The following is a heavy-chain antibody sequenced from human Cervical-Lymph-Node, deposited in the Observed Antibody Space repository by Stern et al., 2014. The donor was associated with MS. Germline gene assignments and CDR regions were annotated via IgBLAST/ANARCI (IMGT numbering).Heavy chain of an antibody. CDR3: ERVGSDFWSGYYYYAMDV. J-gene: IGHJ6*02. CDR1: GYTFTDYY. Sequence: VQLVESGAEVKKPGASVKVSCKASGYTFTDYYVHWVRQGPGQGLEWMGWINPNTGGTNYAQKFQGRVTMTRDTSISTAYMELTRLRSDDTAVYYCERVGSDFWSGYYYYAMDVWGQGTTVTVSS. V-gene: IGHV1-2*02. CDR2: INPNTGGT. D-gene: IGHD3-3*01.